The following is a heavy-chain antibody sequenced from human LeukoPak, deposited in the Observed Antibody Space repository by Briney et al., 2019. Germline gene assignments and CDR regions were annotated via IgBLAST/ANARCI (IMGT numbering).Heavy chain of an antibody. J-gene: IGHJ4*02. Sequence: SETLSLTCTVSGGSISSSSYYWGWIRQPPGKGLEWIGSIYYSGSTYYNPSLKSRVTISVDTSKNQFSLKLSSVTAADTAVYYCARGETATTRRGFGYWGQGTLVTVSS. CDR1: GGSISSSSYY. V-gene: IGHV4-39*07. CDR2: IYYSGST. CDR3: ARGETATTRRGFGY. D-gene: IGHD5-24*01.